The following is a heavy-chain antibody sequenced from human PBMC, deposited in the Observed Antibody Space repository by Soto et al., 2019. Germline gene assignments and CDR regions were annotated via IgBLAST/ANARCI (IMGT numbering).Heavy chain of an antibody. D-gene: IGHD3-10*01. CDR1: GYTFTNYG. CDR3: ARGVGSESYYNQYNWFDP. V-gene: IGHV1-18*01. CDR2: INVYNGNT. Sequence: QVQLVQSGGEVKKPGASVKVSCKASGYTFTNYGISWVRQAPGQGLEWMGWINVYNGNTKYAQKVQGRVTMTTDKSTSTAYMELRSLRADDTAVYYCARGVGSESYYNQYNWFDPWGQGTLVTVSS. J-gene: IGHJ5*02.